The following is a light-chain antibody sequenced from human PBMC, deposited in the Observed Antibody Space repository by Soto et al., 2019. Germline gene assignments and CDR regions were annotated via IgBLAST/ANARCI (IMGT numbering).Light chain of an antibody. CDR3: QYRGIWPPGAT. V-gene: IGKV3-11*01. Sequence: EIVLKQSPVTLSSSPGERATLSCRASQSINNYLAWYQQKPGQPPRLLIYDASNRSTAIPVRFSRSGSGTDCTLTISSLEPEDSAVYYCQYRGIWPPGATFGGGTKVEIK. CDR2: DAS. J-gene: IGKJ4*01. CDR1: QSINNY.